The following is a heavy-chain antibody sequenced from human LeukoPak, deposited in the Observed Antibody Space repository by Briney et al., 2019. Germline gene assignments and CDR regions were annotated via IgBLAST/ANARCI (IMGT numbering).Heavy chain of an antibody. D-gene: IGHD3-10*01. V-gene: IGHV1-18*01. CDR3: ARAGTAYGSGRWFDP. Sequence: GASVKVSCKASGYTFTSYGISWVRQAPGQGLESMGWISAYNGNTNYAQKFQGRVTMTTDTSTSTAYMELRSLRSDDTAVYYCARAGTAYGSGRWFDPWGQGTLVTVSS. CDR1: GYTFTSYG. CDR2: ISAYNGNT. J-gene: IGHJ5*02.